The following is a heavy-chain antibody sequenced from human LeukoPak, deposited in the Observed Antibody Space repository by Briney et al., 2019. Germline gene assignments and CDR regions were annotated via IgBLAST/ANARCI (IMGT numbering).Heavy chain of an antibody. CDR2: ISWDGSST. J-gene: IGHJ4*02. CDR3: AKGEPTSSGWDPNDY. V-gene: IGHV3-43*01. D-gene: IGHD6-19*01. CDR1: GFTFDDYT. Sequence: GGSLRLSCAASGFTFDDYTMHWVRQTPGKGLEWVSLISWDGSSTYYADSVKGRFTISRDNSKNSLYLQMISLRTEDTALYYCAKGEPTSSGWDPNDYWGQGTLVTVSS.